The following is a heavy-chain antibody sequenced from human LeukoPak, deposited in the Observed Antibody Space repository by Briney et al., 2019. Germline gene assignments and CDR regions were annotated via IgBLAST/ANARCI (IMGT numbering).Heavy chain of an antibody. V-gene: IGHV4-59*11. J-gene: IGHJ4*02. D-gene: IGHD3-22*01. CDR2: IYYSGST. CDR1: GGSISSHY. CDR3: ARDRVRSGYYYVDY. Sequence: SETLSLTCTVSGGSISSHYWSWIRQPPGKGLEWIGYIYYSGSTNYNPSLKSRVTISVDTSKNQFSLKLSSVTAADTAVYYCARDRVRSGYYYVDYWGQGTLVTVSS.